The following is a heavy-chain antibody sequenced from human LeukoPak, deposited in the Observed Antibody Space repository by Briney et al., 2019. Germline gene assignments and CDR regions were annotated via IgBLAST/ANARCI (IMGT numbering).Heavy chain of an antibody. CDR3: ARTYSSSWSYCDS. J-gene: IGHJ4*02. CDR2: INPSSGST. CDR1: GGTFSSYA. V-gene: IGHV1-46*01. Sequence: ASAKVSCKASGGTFSSYAISWVRQAPGQGLDWMGMINPSSGSTRFAQMFQDRVTMTRDTSTSAVYMELSSLTSEDTAMYYCARTYSSSWSYCDSWGQGTLVTVSS. D-gene: IGHD6-13*01.